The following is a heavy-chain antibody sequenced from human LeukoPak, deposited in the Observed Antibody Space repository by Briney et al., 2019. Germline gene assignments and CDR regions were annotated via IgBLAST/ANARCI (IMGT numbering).Heavy chain of an antibody. CDR2: ISAYNGNT. J-gene: IGHJ4*02. CDR1: GYTFTSYG. D-gene: IGHD3-22*01. Sequence: GASVTVSCKASGYTFTSYGISWVRQAPGQGLEWMGWISAYNGNTNYAQKLQGRVTMTTDTSTSTAYMELRSLRSDDTAVYYCARAVGYYYDSSGYWLSDYWGQGTLVTVSS. V-gene: IGHV1-18*01. CDR3: ARAVGYYYDSSGYWLSDY.